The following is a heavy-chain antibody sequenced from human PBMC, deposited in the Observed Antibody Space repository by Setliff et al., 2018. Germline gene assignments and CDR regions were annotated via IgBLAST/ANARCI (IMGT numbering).Heavy chain of an antibody. CDR3: ATRTPVTFPGVVTTV. Sequence: GASVKVSCKASGYTFTSYGVSWVRQAPGQGLEWMGGIIPMFGTTNYARKFQGRVTITADESTITAYMELRNLRPDDKAIYYCATRTPVTFPGVVTTVWGQGSLVTVSS. V-gene: IGHV1-69*13. CDR2: IIPMFGTT. D-gene: IGHD3-3*01. J-gene: IGHJ4*02. CDR1: GYTFTSYG.